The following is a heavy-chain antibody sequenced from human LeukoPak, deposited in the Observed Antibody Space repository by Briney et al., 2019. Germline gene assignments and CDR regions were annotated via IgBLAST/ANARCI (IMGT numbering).Heavy chain of an antibody. J-gene: IGHJ6*03. CDR3: ARHVKSGICSSTSCYVHNPYYYYYMDV. D-gene: IGHD2-2*01. CDR2: IYPGDSDT. Sequence: GESLKISCKGSGYSFTSYWIGWVRQMPGKGLEWMGIIYPGDSDTRYSPSFQGQVTISADKSISTAYLQWSSLKASDTAMYYCARHVKSGICSSTSCYVHNPYYYYYMDVWGKGTTVTVSS. V-gene: IGHV5-51*01. CDR1: GYSFTSYW.